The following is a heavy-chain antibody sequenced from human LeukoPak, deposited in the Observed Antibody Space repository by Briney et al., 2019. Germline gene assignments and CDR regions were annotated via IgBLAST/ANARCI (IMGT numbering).Heavy chain of an antibody. Sequence: SETLSLTCAVYGGSFSGYYWSWLRQPPGKGLEWIGEINHSGSTNYNPSLKSRVTISVDTSKNQFSLKLSSVPAADTAVYYCARVPVWVLVVGAREAFDIWGQGTMVTVSS. D-gene: IGHD1-26*01. J-gene: IGHJ3*02. V-gene: IGHV4-34*01. CDR3: ARVPVWVLVVGAREAFDI. CDR2: INHSGST. CDR1: GGSFSGYY.